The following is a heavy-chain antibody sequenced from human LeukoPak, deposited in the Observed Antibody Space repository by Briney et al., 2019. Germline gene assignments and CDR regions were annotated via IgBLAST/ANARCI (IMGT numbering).Heavy chain of an antibody. J-gene: IGHJ4*02. CDR1: GYDFTAHW. CDR2: INAANSDT. V-gene: IGHV5-51*01. CDR3: ARHYSYNWFGY. D-gene: IGHD5-24*01. Sequence: GESLKISCKGSGYDFTAHWIAWVRQKPGKGLEWMGNINAANSDTTYSPSFQGRVTLSVDKSISTAYLQLSSLKASDTAMYYCARHYSYNWFGYWGQGSPVTVSS.